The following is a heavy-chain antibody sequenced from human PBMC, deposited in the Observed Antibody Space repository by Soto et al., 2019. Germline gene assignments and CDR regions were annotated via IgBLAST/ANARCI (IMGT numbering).Heavy chain of an antibody. CDR2: IHSTGSA. D-gene: IGHD3-3*02. V-gene: IGHV4-30-4*01. J-gene: IGHJ4*02. Sequence: SETLSLTCTVSGDSISSGDYYWIWIRQPPGMGLEWVGHIHSTGSAYFNPTLKSRLSISKDTSKNQLSLSLNSVTAADTAVYYCATDLTIFAVVIAFGYFDYWGQGTLVTLSS. CDR1: GDSISSGDYY. CDR3: ATDLTIFAVVIAFGYFDY.